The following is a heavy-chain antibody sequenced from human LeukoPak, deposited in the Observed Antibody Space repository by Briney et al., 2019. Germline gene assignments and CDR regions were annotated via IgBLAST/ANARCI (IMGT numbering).Heavy chain of an antibody. CDR3: ANYYVWGSYRSYYFDY. D-gene: IGHD3-16*02. V-gene: IGHV3-23*01. CDR1: GFTFSSYA. Sequence: GGSLRLSCAASGFTFSSYAMSWVRQAPGKGLEWVSAISGSGGSTYYADSVKGRFTISRDNSKNTLCLQMNSLRAEDTAVYYCANYYVWGSYRSYYFDYWGQGTLVTVSS. CDR2: ISGSGGST. J-gene: IGHJ4*02.